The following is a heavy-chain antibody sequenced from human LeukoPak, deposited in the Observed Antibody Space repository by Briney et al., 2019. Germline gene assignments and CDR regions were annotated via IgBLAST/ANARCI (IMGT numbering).Heavy chain of an antibody. J-gene: IGHJ1*01. CDR2: INPDSGGT. CDR1: GYTFTGYY. V-gene: IGHV1-2*02. CDR3: ARGSYDSSDFEYFHH. D-gene: IGHD3-22*01. Sequence: GASVKVSCKASGYTFTGYYMHWVRQAPGHGLEWMGWINPDSGGTNYAQKFQGRVTMTRDTSIGTAYMELNRLRSDDTAVYYCARGSYDSSDFEYFHHWGQGTLVTVSS.